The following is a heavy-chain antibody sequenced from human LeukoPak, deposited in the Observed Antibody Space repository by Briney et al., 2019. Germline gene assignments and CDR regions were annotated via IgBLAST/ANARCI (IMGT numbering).Heavy chain of an antibody. D-gene: IGHD2-2*01. Sequence: GRSLRLSCAASGFTFSSNYMSWVRQAPGKGLEWVSIIYSGGSTYYADSVKGRFTISRDNSRNTLFLQMNSLRAEDTAVYYCARGGYCSSTSCYYFDYWGQGTLVTVSS. V-gene: IGHV3-53*01. CDR1: GFTFSSNY. CDR3: ARGGYCSSTSCYYFDY. CDR2: IYSGGST. J-gene: IGHJ4*02.